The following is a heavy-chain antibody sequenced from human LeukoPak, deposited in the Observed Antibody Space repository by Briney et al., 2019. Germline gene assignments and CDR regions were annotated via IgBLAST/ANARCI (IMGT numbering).Heavy chain of an antibody. CDR1: GFTFSDYY. Sequence: GGSLRLSCAASGFTFSDYYMSWIRQAPGKGLEWVSYISSSGSTIYYADSVKGRFTISRDNAKNSLYLQMNSLRAEDTAVYYCARDSRVVVPAAIPRILDYWGRGILVTVTS. CDR3: ARDSRVVVPAAIPRILDY. D-gene: IGHD2-2*01. V-gene: IGHV3-11*01. J-gene: IGHJ4*02. CDR2: ISSSGSTI.